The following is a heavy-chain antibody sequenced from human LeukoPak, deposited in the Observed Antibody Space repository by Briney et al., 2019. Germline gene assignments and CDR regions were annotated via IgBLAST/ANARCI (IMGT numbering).Heavy chain of an antibody. V-gene: IGHV3-53*01. CDR2: IYSGGST. J-gene: IGHJ4*02. CDR1: GFTVSSNY. CDR3: ARGFQDSSGYSFDY. D-gene: IGHD3-22*01. Sequence: GGSLRLSCAASGFTVSSNYMSWVRQAPGKGLEWVSVIYSGGSTYYADSVKGRFTISRDNSKNTLYLQMNSLRAEDTAVYYCARGFQDSSGYSFDYWGQGTLVTVSS.